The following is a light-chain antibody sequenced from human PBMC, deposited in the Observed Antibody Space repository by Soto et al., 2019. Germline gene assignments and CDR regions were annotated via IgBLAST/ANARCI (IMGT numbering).Light chain of an antibody. J-gene: IGKJ1*01. Sequence: AIRMTQSPSSLSASTGDRVTITCRASQGISSYLAWYQQKPGKAPKLLIYAASTLQSGVPSRFSGSGSGTDFTLTISSVQPEDVATYYCQKYNKAPWKFGQGTKVDIK. V-gene: IGKV1-8*01. CDR3: QKYNKAPWK. CDR2: AAS. CDR1: QGISSY.